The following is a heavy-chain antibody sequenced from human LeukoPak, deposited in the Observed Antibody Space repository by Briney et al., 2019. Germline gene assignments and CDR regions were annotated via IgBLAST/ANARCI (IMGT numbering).Heavy chain of an antibody. Sequence: ASVKVSCKAPGYTFFDYGISWLRQAPGQGLEWVGWVGPYNGNTQYSQKLQGRVILTTDTLTNTAFMELTSLSPDDTAIYYCARDYSTKMATITDIWGQGTLVAVSS. D-gene: IGHD2/OR15-2a*01. V-gene: IGHV1-18*01. J-gene: IGHJ4*02. CDR2: VGPYNGNT. CDR3: ARDYSTKMATITDI. CDR1: GYTFFDYG.